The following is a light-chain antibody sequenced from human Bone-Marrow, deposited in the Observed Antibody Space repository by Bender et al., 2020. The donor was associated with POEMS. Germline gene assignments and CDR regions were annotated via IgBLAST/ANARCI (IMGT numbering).Light chain of an antibody. J-gene: IGLJ3*02. CDR2: RIL. Sequence: QSVLTQPPSASGAPGQRVTISCSGSSSNIGTNSVYWYQQLPGTAPKLLIYRILQRPSGVPERFSGSKSGTSASLAITGLQSDDEAIYFCVAWDASLNGWVFGGGTKLTVL. CDR1: SSNIGTNS. CDR3: VAWDASLNGWV. V-gene: IGLV1-47*01.